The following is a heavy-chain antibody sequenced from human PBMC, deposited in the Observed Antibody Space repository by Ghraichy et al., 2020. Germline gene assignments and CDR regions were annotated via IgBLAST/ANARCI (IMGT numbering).Heavy chain of an antibody. CDR2: IYSGGST. CDR1: GFTVSDNY. J-gene: IGHJ4*02. D-gene: IGHD6-13*01. CDR3: ARGGSSKTYFNY. V-gene: IGHV3-66*01. Sequence: GGSLRLSCAASGFTVSDNYMSWVRQAPGKGLEWVSIIYSGGSTYYADSVKGRFTISRDNSKNTLYLQMNSLRAEDTAVYYCARGGSSKTYFNYWGQGTLVTVSS.